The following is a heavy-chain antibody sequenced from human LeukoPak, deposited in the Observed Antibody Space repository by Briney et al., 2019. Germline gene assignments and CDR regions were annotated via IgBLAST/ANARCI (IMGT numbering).Heavy chain of an antibody. V-gene: IGHV3-23*01. Sequence: GGSLRLSCAASRFTFSSYAMMWVRQAPGKGLDWVSTISVSGGSPNYADSVKGRFTISRDNSKNTLFLQMNSLRAEDTALYYCAKDLREYDFWSGYATWGQGTLVTVSS. CDR1: RFTFSSYA. D-gene: IGHD3-3*01. CDR2: ISVSGGSP. CDR3: AKDLREYDFWSGYAT. J-gene: IGHJ5*02.